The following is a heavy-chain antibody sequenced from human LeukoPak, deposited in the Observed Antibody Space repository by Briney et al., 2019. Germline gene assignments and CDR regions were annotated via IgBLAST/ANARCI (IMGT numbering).Heavy chain of an antibody. CDR1: GFTFSSYA. Sequence: GGSLRLSCAASGFTFSSYAMHWVRQALGKGLEWVAVISYDGSNKYYADSVKGRFTISRDNSKNTLYLQMNSLRAEDTAVYYCARDRLLGTLYYFDYWGQGTLVTVSS. D-gene: IGHD7-27*01. J-gene: IGHJ4*02. CDR3: ARDRLLGTLYYFDY. V-gene: IGHV3-30-3*01. CDR2: ISYDGSNK.